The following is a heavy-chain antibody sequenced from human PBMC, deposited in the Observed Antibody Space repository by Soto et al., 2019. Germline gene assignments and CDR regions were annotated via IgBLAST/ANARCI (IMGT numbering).Heavy chain of an antibody. Sequence: QVKLVESGGGVVQPGRSLRLSCAASGFTLSSYGMHWVRQAPGKGLEWVAVISPDGSNKDYADSVKGRFTISRDNSKNMLYLQMNSLRVGDTAVYYWANLRASLQWPPFDPWCHGTLVTVSS. D-gene: IGHD6-19*01. J-gene: IGHJ5*02. CDR2: ISPDGSNK. V-gene: IGHV3-30*18. CDR3: ANLRASLQWPPFDP. CDR1: GFTLSSYG.